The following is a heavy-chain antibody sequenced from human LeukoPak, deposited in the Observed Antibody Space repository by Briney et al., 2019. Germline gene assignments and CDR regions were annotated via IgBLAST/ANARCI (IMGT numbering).Heavy chain of an antibody. CDR2: IKQDGSEK. Sequence: GGSLRLSCAASGFTFSSYWMSWVRQAPGKGLEWVANIKQDGSEKYYVDSVKGRFTISRDNAKNSLYLQMNSLRAEDTAVYYCARDSDYDFWSGYYRRLNDAFDIWGQGTMVTVSS. CDR3: ARDSDYDFWSGYYRRLNDAFDI. CDR1: GFTFSSYW. J-gene: IGHJ3*02. D-gene: IGHD3-3*01. V-gene: IGHV3-7*01.